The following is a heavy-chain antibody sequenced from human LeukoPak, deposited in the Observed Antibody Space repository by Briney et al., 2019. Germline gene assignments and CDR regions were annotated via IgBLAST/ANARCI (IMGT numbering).Heavy chain of an antibody. V-gene: IGHV3-21*01. Sequence: GGSLRLSCAASGFTFSSYSMNWVRQAPGKGLEWVSSISSSSSYIYYADSVKGRFTISRDNAKNSLYLQMNRLRAEDTAVYYCAREGGGPAAKVLGSMDVWGKGTTVTVSS. CDR3: AREGGGPAAKVLGSMDV. CDR2: ISSSSSYI. D-gene: IGHD2-2*01. CDR1: GFTFSSYS. J-gene: IGHJ6*03.